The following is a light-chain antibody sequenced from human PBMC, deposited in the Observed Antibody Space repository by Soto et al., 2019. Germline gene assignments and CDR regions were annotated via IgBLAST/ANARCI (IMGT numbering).Light chain of an antibody. CDR2: GAS. J-gene: IGKJ5*01. V-gene: IGKV3-20*01. CDR1: QSVTSSY. CDR3: QHYAGGSRIT. Sequence: EIVLTQSPGTLSLSPGERVTLSCRASQSVTSSYIAWYQQKSGQAPRLLLYGASSRATGIPDRFSGSGSGTDFNITISRVEPEDFALYYCQHYAGGSRITFGQGTRLEIK.